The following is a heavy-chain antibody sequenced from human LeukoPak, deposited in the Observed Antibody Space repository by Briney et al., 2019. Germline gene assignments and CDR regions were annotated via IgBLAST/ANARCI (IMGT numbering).Heavy chain of an antibody. V-gene: IGHV3-30*18. CDR1: GFTFSSYG. Sequence: GRSLRLSCAASGFTFSSYGMHWVRQAPGKGLEWVAVISYDGSNKYYADSVKGRFTISRDNSKNTLYLRMNSLRAEDTAVYYCAKDLMTTVTPSPFDYWGQGTLVTVSS. CDR3: AKDLMTTVTPSPFDY. CDR2: ISYDGSNK. J-gene: IGHJ4*02. D-gene: IGHD4-17*01.